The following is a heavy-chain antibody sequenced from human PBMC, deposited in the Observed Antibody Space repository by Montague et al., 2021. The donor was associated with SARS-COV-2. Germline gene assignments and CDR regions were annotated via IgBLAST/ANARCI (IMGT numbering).Heavy chain of an antibody. D-gene: IGHD4-23*01. CDR3: ARHGGNDAFDI. V-gene: IGHV4-59*01. CDR1: GGSIGAYY. J-gene: IGHJ3*02. Sequence: SETLFLTCTASGGSIGAYYWSWIRQPPGKGLEWIGYIYNSGSTNYNPSLESRVTMSVDTSKNQFSLKLNSVTAADTAVYYCARHGGNDAFDIWGRGTMVTVSS. CDR2: IYNSGST.